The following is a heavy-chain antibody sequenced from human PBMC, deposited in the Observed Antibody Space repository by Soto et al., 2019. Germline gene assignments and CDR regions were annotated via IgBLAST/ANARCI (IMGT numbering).Heavy chain of an antibody. CDR1: GYSFTSYW. CDR3: ARMITIFGVVIGEYYYYYGMDV. D-gene: IGHD3-3*01. V-gene: IGHV5-10-1*01. CDR2: IDPSDSYT. Sequence: GESLKISCKGSGYSFTSYWISWVRQMPGKGLEWMGRIDPSDSYTNYSPSFQGHVTISADKSISTAYLQWSSLKASDTAMYYCARMITIFGVVIGEYYYYYGMDVWGQGTTVTVSS. J-gene: IGHJ6*02.